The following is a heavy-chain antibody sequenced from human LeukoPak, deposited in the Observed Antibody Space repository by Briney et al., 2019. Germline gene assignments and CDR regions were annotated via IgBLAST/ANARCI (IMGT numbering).Heavy chain of an antibody. CDR1: GFTFGSFA. CDR2: ISYDGNNK. D-gene: IGHD6-13*01. J-gene: IGHJ6*03. V-gene: IGHV3-30*04. CDR3: ARVGRSGQLAGGDYYYYMDV. Sequence: GGSLRLSCAASGFTFGSFAMHWVRQAPGKGLKWVAVISYDGNNKYYADSVKGRFTISRDNSKNTLYLQMNRLRPEDTAVYYCARVGRSGQLAGGDYYYYMDVWGKGTTVTVSS.